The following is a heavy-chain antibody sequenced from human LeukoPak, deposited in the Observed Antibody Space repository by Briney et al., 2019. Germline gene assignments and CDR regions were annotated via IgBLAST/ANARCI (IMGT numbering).Heavy chain of an antibody. V-gene: IGHV3-48*03. CDR1: GFTFSNYE. Sequence: GSLRLSCAASGFTFSNYEMNWVRQAPGKGLEWVSYISGSGSTIYYADSVKGRFTISRDNAKDSLYLQMNSLRAEDTAVYYCARVRSGYSHENYFDYWGQGTLVTVSS. D-gene: IGHD5-18*01. CDR2: ISGSGSTI. CDR3: ARVRSGYSHENYFDY. J-gene: IGHJ4*02.